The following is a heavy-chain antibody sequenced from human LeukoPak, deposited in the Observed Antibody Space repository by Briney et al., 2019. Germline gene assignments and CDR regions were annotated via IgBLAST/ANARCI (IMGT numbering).Heavy chain of an antibody. D-gene: IGHD3-22*01. Sequence: GGSLRLSCAAYGFTFSSYSMNWVRQAPGKGLEWISYISSGSSTMYYADSVKGRFTISRDNANNSLYLQMNSLRGEDTAVYYCARGSSGEYWGQGTLVTVSS. CDR3: ARGSSGEY. J-gene: IGHJ4*02. V-gene: IGHV3-48*01. CDR1: GFTFSSYS. CDR2: ISSGSSTM.